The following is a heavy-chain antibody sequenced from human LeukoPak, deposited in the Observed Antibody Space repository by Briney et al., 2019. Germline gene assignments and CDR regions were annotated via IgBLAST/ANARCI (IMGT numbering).Heavy chain of an antibody. CDR1: GFTFSSYW. CDR2: IKEDGSEK. D-gene: IGHD1-14*01. V-gene: IGHV3-7*01. Sequence: GGSLRLSCAASGFTFSSYWMSWVRQAPGKGLEWVTNIKEDGSEKDYVDSVKGRFTISRDNAKNSLGLQMNSLRAEDTAVYFCGRRKPNLGPLDYWGQGTLVTVSS. J-gene: IGHJ4*02. CDR3: GRRKPNLGPLDY.